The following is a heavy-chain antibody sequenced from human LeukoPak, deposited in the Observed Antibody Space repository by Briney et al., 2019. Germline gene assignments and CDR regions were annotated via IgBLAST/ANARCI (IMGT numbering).Heavy chain of an antibody. J-gene: IGHJ4*02. CDR3: ARLSLKVLEWSPTKGKGTHYFDY. V-gene: IGHV4-4*02. Sequence: PSGTLSLTCAVSGGSISSSNWWGWVRQPPGTGLDWVGQIYHSGSINYNPSLKSRVTIFLDKAKTQFSLKLSSVTAADTAVYYCARLSLKVLEWSPTKGKGTHYFDYWGQGTLVTVSS. CDR1: GGSISSSNW. D-gene: IGHD3-3*01. CDR2: IYHSGSI.